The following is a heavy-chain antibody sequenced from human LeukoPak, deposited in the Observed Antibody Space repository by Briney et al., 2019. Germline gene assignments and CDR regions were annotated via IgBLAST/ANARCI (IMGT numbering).Heavy chain of an antibody. Sequence: SETLSLTCTVSGGSISSYYWSWIRQPPGKGLEWIGYIYYSGSTNYNPSLKSRVTISVDTSKNQFSLKLSSVTAADTGVYYCARGGAGCSSTSCYFRFDPWGQGTLVTVSS. CDR1: GGSISSYY. D-gene: IGHD2-2*01. J-gene: IGHJ5*02. CDR3: ARGGAGCSSTSCYFRFDP. CDR2: IYYSGST. V-gene: IGHV4-59*01.